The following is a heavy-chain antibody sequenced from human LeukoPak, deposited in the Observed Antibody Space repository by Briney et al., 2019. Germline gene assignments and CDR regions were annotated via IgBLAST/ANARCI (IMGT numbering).Heavy chain of an antibody. V-gene: IGHV3-13*01. CDR3: AREVCRSTTCYILDY. D-gene: IGHD2-2*01. CDR2: ITTAGDT. Sequence: PGGSLRLSCAASGFTFSSYDMHWFRQTTGKRLEWVSTITTAGDTYYLGSVKGRFTISRENAKNSLYLEMNSLRAGDTAVYYCAREVCRSTTCYILDYWGQGTLVTVSS. J-gene: IGHJ4*02. CDR1: GFTFSSYD.